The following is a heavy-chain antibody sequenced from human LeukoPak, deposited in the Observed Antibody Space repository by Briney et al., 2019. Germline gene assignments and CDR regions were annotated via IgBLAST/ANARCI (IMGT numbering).Heavy chain of an antibody. V-gene: IGHV1-2*02. CDR2: INPKNGDT. CDR1: GYTFTGYY. Sequence: ASVKVSCEASGYTFTGYYIHWVRQAPGQGLEWMGWINPKNGDTNYAQKFQGRVTMTRDTSISTAYAEVRRLESDDTAVYYCLRYCSSISCSSWGQGTLVTVSS. CDR3: LRYCSSISCSS. D-gene: IGHD2-2*01. J-gene: IGHJ4*02.